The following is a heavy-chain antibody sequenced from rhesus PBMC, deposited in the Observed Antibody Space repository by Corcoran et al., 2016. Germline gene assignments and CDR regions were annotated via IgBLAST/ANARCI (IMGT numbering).Heavy chain of an antibody. CDR2: ISYSGLT. CDR1: GYSITTGYG. V-gene: IGHV4-122*02. CDR3: ARVHYSGSWNLDY. D-gene: IGHD6-25*01. J-gene: IGHJ4*01. Sequence: QLQLQASRPGLVTPSATPSLPCAVSGYSITTGYGWRWIRQPPGNGMAWIGYISYSGLTSYNPALKSRFTISRDTSKNQFSLKLICVTAADTAVYYCARVHYSGSWNLDYWGQGVLVTVSS.